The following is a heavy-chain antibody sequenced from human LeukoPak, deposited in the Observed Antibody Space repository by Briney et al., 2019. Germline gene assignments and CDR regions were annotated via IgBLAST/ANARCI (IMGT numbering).Heavy chain of an antibody. CDR3: ARHQYSSSSAYYYMDV. Sequence: SETLSLTCTVSGGSISSYYWSWIRQPPGKGLEWIGYIYTSGSTNYNPSLKSRVTISVDTSKNQFSLKLSSVTAADTAVYYCARHQYSSSSAYYYMDVWGEGTTVTVSS. D-gene: IGHD6-6*01. V-gene: IGHV4-4*09. CDR2: IYTSGST. CDR1: GGSISSYY. J-gene: IGHJ6*03.